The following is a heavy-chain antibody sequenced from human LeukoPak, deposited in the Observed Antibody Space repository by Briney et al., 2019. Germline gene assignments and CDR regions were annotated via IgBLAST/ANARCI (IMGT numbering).Heavy chain of an antibody. Sequence: GGSLRLSCAASGFTFSSYVMSWVRQAPGKGLEWVSAISGSGGSTYYADSVKGRFTISRDNSKNTLYLQMNSLRAEDTAVYYCARVADCSGGSCYSGVVYFDYWGQGTLVTVSS. CDR1: GFTFSSYV. D-gene: IGHD2-15*01. CDR3: ARVADCSGGSCYSGVVYFDY. J-gene: IGHJ4*02. V-gene: IGHV3-23*01. CDR2: ISGSGGST.